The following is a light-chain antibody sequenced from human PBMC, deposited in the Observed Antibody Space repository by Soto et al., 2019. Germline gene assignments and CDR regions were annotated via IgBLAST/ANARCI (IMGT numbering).Light chain of an antibody. V-gene: IGLV2-18*02. CDR2: EVS. CDR3: SSYTSTSTYV. CDR1: SSDVGSYNR. Sequence: QSALTQPPSVSGSPGQSVTISCTGTSSDVGSYNRVSWYQQPPGTAPKLMIYEVSNRPSGVPDRFSGSKSGNTASLTISGLQAEDEADYYCSSYTSTSTYVLGTGTKVTAL. J-gene: IGLJ1*01.